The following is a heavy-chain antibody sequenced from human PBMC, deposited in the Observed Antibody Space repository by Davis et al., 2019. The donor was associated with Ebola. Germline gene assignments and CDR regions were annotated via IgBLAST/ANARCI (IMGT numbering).Heavy chain of an antibody. CDR1: ESTFNTYW. CDR2: INEDGSQK. J-gene: IGHJ6*02. Sequence: GGSLRLSCEASESTFNTYWVNWVRQAPGKGMEWVANINEDGSQKYYADSMEGRVTISRDNAKNSLFLQMNSLRVDDTAVYYCAGMFAAGVWGQGTTVTVSS. V-gene: IGHV3-7*03. D-gene: IGHD3-10*02. CDR3: AGMFAAGV.